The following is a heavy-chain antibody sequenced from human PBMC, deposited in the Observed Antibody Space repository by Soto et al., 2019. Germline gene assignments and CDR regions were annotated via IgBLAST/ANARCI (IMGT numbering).Heavy chain of an antibody. CDR1: GFTFSSYA. V-gene: IGHV3-23*01. Sequence: PGGSLRLSCAASGFTFSSYAMSWVRQAPGKGLEWVSAISGSGGSTYYADSVKGRFTISRDYSKNTLYLQMDSLRADDTAVYYCAKALRRSQPDNPRPFDYWGQGTLVTVSS. J-gene: IGHJ4*02. CDR2: ISGSGGST. CDR3: AKALRRSQPDNPRPFDY. D-gene: IGHD1-1*01.